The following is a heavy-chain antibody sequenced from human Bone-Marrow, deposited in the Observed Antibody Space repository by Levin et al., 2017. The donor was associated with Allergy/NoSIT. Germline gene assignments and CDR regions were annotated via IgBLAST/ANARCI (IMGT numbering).Heavy chain of an antibody. CDR3: AKAEDFDILTTYYLRS. CDR2: ISVYGSPT. J-gene: IGHJ4*02. V-gene: IGHV3-30*04. D-gene: IGHD3-9*01. Sequence: QAGGSLRLSCTASGMTFSSYAMHWVRLAPGKGLEWVALISVYGSPTFYADSVRGRFTISRDNSKNMLYLQIKSLRIEDTAVYFCAKAEDFDILTTYYLRSWGQGTRVTVSS. CDR1: GMTFSSYA.